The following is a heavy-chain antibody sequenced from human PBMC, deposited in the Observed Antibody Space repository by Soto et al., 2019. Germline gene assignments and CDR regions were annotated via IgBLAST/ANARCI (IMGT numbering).Heavy chain of an antibody. J-gene: IGHJ6*02. CDR2: IIPIFGTA. Sequence: QVQLVQSGAEVKKPGSSVKVSCKASGGTFSSYAISWVRQAPGQGLEWMGGIIPIFGTANYGQKFQGRVTIIGGESTSTAYMELSSLRSEDTAVYYCARPGGRGDYYYGMDVWGQGTTVTVSS. D-gene: IGHD1-26*01. CDR1: GGTFSSYA. V-gene: IGHV1-69*12. CDR3: ARPGGRGDYYYGMDV.